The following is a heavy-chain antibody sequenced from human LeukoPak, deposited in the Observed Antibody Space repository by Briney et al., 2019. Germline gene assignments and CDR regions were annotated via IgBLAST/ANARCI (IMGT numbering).Heavy chain of an antibody. Sequence: GGSLRLSCVASGFTFSDYHMTWIRQAPGKGLEWVSYISNSDDSINYADSVSGRFTISRDNAKSSVYLQMNSLRVEDTAVYYCARAPAVYFFYIDVWGEGTTVTVSS. CDR1: GFTFSDYH. J-gene: IGHJ6*03. CDR3: ARAPAVYFFYIDV. V-gene: IGHV3-11*04. CDR2: ISNSDDSI.